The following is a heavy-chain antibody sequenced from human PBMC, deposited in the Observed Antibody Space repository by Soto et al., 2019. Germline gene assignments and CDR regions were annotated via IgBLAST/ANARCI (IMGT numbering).Heavy chain of an antibody. CDR3: ARDLGNNYGSFAY. J-gene: IGHJ4*02. CDR1: RFTFSNYA. CDR2: ISYDGSNK. D-gene: IGHD4-17*01. V-gene: IGHV3-30-3*01. Sequence: WGSLRLSCVASRFTFSNYAMNLVRQAPGKGLEWVAVISYDGSNKYYADSVKGRITISRDNSRNTLYLQMNNLRAEDTAMYYCARDLGNNYGSFAYWGQGTLVTVSS.